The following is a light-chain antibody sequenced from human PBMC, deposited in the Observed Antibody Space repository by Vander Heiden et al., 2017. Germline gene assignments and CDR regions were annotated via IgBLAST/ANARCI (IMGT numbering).Light chain of an antibody. J-gene: IGLJ1*01. CDR2: ATS. CDR1: ISDIGGAA. V-gene: IGLV1-44*01. Sequence: QSVLTQPPSVSGAPGQRVTISCSGSISDIGGAAVNWYQKVPGKAPELLIYATSQRPSGIPDRFSGSKSGTSASLAISGLQSEDEADYYCAAWDDRLSLYVFGTGTKVTVL. CDR3: AAWDDRLSLYV.